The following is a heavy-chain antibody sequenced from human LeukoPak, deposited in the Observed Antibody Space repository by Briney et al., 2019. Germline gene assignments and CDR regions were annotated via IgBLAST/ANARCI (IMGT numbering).Heavy chain of an antibody. CDR3: TRVGYIDEGIDY. V-gene: IGHV3-7*04. CDR2: IKQDGSRK. CDR1: GFTFSSYA. D-gene: IGHD5-24*01. J-gene: IGHJ4*02. Sequence: GGSLRLSCAASGFTFSSYAMTWVRQAPGKGLEWVANIKQDGSRKSYVDSVKGRFTISRDNAKNSLYLQMNSLRAEDTAIYYCTRVGYIDEGIDYWGQGTLVTVSS.